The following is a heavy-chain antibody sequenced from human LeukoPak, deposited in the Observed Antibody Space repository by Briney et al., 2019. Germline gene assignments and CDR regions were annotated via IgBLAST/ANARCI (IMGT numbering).Heavy chain of an antibody. CDR1: GYSISSGYY. Sequence: SETLSLTCAVSGYSISSGYYWGWIRQPPGKGLEWIGSIYHSGSTYYNPSLKSRVTISVDTSKNQLSLKLSSVTAADTAVYYCAREPIVVVTRGYFDYWGQGTLVTVSS. J-gene: IGHJ4*02. CDR3: AREPIVVVTRGYFDY. CDR2: IYHSGST. D-gene: IGHD2-21*02. V-gene: IGHV4-38-2*02.